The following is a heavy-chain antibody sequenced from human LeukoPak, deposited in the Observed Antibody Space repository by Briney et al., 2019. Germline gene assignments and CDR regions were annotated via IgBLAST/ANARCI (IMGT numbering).Heavy chain of an antibody. CDR2: MNPNSDNT. CDR3: VRKWTVRGSDYYMDV. CDR1: GDTFTSYD. J-gene: IGHJ6*03. D-gene: IGHD6-19*01. Sequence: ASLKVSCKASGDTFTSYDVSGVRQATGQRLEWMGWMNPNSDNTGYAQKFQGRGTMTRNTSISTAQMELSTLRSADTAVYYCVRKWTVRGSDYYMDVWGQGTTVTVSS. V-gene: IGHV1-8*01.